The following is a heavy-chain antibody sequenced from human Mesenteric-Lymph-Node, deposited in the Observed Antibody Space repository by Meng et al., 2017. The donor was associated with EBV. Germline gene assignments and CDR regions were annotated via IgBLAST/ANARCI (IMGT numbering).Heavy chain of an antibody. Sequence: QVQLVQSGAEVKKPGASVKVSCKAPGYTFTSYDINWVRQAPGQGLEWMGWVNPDSGNTGFPEKFQGRITMTRNTSISTTYMELRSLTSEDTAVYYCARGMSYYDNSGFFDYWGQGALVTASS. CDR3: ARGMSYYDNSGFFDY. J-gene: IGHJ4*02. CDR2: VNPDSGNT. D-gene: IGHD3-22*01. V-gene: IGHV1-8*01. CDR1: GYTFTSYD.